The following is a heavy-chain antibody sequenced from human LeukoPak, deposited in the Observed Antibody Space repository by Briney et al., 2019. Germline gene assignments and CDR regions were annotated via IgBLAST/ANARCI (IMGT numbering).Heavy chain of an antibody. Sequence: EASVTVSCKASGYTFTGYYMHWVRQAPGQGLEWMGWINPNSGGTNYAQKFQGRVTMTRDTSISTAYMELSRLRSDDTAVYYCARETLNYDFWSGPSDYWGQGTLVTVSS. V-gene: IGHV1-2*02. D-gene: IGHD3-3*01. J-gene: IGHJ4*02. CDR2: INPNSGGT. CDR1: GYTFTGYY. CDR3: ARETLNYDFWSGPSDY.